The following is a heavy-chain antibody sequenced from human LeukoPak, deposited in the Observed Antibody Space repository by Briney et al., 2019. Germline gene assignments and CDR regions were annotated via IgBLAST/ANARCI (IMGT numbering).Heavy chain of an antibody. Sequence: GASVKVSCKASGYTFTGYYMHWVRQAPGQRLEWMGWINPNSGGTNYAQKFQGRVTMTRDTSISTAYMELSRLRSDDTAVYYCARDLQSSSGYYYVVGYWGQGTLVTVSS. V-gene: IGHV1-2*02. D-gene: IGHD3-22*01. CDR2: INPNSGGT. CDR1: GYTFTGYY. J-gene: IGHJ4*02. CDR3: ARDLQSSSGYYYVVGY.